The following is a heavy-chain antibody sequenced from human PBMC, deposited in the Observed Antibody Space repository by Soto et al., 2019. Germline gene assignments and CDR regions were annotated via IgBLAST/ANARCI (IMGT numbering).Heavy chain of an antibody. CDR3: ARDTARGYSYGAFDY. V-gene: IGHV1-46*01. Sequence: ASVKVSCKASGYTFTSYYMHWVRQAPGQGLEWMGIINPSGGSTSYAQKFQGRVTMTRDTSTSTVYMELSSLRSEDTAVYYCARDTARGYSYGAFDYWGQGTMVTVYS. D-gene: IGHD5-18*01. J-gene: IGHJ4*02. CDR2: INPSGGST. CDR1: GYTFTSYY.